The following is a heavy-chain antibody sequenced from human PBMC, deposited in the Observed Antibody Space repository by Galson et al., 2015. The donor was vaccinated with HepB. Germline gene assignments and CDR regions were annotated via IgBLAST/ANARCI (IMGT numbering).Heavy chain of an antibody. CDR2: IYTRGST. Sequence: TLSLTCTVSGGSISSGSYYWSWIRQPAGKGLEWIGRIYTRGSTNYNPSLKSRVTMSLDTSKNQFSLKLSSVTAADTAVYYCARGRGFYVWGPSEYYYFDDWGQGTLVTVSS. CDR3: ARGRGFYVWGPSEYYYFDD. J-gene: IGHJ4*02. D-gene: IGHD3-16*01. V-gene: IGHV4-61*02. CDR1: GGSISSGSYY.